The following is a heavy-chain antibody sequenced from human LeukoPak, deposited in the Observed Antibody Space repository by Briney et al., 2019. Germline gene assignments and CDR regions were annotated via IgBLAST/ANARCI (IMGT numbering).Heavy chain of an antibody. J-gene: IGHJ4*02. CDR2: INHDGSST. CDR3: VRDWGYDSSGYWQKYFDT. Sequence: GGSLRLSCATSGFTFSTFWMHWVRQAPGKGLVWVSRINHDGSSTNYADSVKGRFTISRDNAKNTLYLQMNSLRAEDTAVYYCVRDWGYDSSGYWQKYFDTWGKGTLVTVS. V-gene: IGHV3-74*01. CDR1: GFTFSTFW. D-gene: IGHD3-22*01.